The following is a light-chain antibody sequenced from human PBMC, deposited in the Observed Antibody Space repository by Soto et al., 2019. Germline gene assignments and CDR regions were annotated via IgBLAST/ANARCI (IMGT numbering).Light chain of an antibody. V-gene: IGKV3-15*01. CDR1: QSVSSN. Sequence: EIVLTQSPATLSVSPGERATLSCRASQSVSSNLAWYQQKPGQAPRLLIYGASTRATGIPARFSGSGSGTEFTLTISSLQAEDVAVDYCRQYSSWPPWTFGEGTKVEIK. J-gene: IGKJ1*01. CDR2: GAS. CDR3: RQYSSWPPWT.